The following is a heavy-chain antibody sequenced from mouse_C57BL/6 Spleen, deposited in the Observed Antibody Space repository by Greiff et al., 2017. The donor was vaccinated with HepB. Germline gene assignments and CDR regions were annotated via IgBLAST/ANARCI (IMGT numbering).Heavy chain of an antibody. V-gene: IGHV1-20*01. D-gene: IGHD1-1*01. CDR1: GYSFTGYF. CDR2: INPYNGDT. J-gene: IGHJ4*01. Sequence: EVQLQQSGPELVKPGDSVKISCKASGYSFTGYFMNWVMQSHGKSLEWIGRINPYNGDTFYNQKFKGKATLTVDKSSSTAHMELRSLTSEDAAVYYCARNYYGSSMDYWGQGTSVTVSS. CDR3: ARNYYGSSMDY.